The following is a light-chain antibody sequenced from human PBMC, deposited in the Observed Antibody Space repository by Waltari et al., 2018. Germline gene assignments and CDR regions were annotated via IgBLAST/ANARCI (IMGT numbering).Light chain of an antibody. J-gene: IGKJ2*03. Sequence: IVMTQSPASPAVSLGERATINCKAHQSVFFSSTNKNYVAWYQQRPGQPPRLLLSWASIRESGVPDRVVGSGSGTDFTLTINSLQAEDVALYYCQHYYRTPYSFGQGTKLEIK. CDR1: QSVFFSSTNKNY. CDR2: WAS. CDR3: QHYYRTPYS. V-gene: IGKV4-1*01.